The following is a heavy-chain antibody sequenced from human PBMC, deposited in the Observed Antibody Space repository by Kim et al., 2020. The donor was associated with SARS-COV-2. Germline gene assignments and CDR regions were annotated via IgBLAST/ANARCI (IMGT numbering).Heavy chain of an antibody. CDR2: IIPIFGTP. CDR3: ARGDSYCSTTSCSDYYYYGMYV. Sequence: SVKVSCKASGGRFGNFGISWVRQAPGQGLEWMGGIIPIFGTPINAQKFQGRVTIAADESTNTAYMEVSSLRSEDTAVYYCARGDSYCSTTSCSDYYYYGMYVWGQGTTVTVSS. J-gene: IGHJ6*02. CDR1: GGRFGNFG. V-gene: IGHV1-69*13. D-gene: IGHD2-2*01.